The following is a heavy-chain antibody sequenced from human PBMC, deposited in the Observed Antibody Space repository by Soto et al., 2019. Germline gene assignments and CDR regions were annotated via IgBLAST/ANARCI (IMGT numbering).Heavy chain of an antibody. D-gene: IGHD3-16*01. V-gene: IGHV3-48*02. J-gene: IGHJ4*02. CDR2: IKGGSDI. CDR1: GFTFSDFS. Sequence: GGSLRLSCAASGFTFSDFSMNRVRQAPGKGLEWVSYIKGGSDISYADSVKGRFTISRDNAKNSLYLEMNSLRDEDTAIYYCARDRDYAYVDWGQGTLVTVSS. CDR3: ARDRDYAYVD.